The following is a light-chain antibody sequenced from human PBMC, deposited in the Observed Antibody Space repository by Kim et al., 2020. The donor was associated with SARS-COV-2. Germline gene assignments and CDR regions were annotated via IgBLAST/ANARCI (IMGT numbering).Light chain of an antibody. CDR2: EDN. J-gene: IGLJ2*01. CDR3: QPYDSSNHVV. Sequence: VLFACPTSSCLIASNDLRWYQQRPGSAPTTVIYEDNQRPSGVPDRFSGSIDSSSNSASLTISGLKTEDEADYYCQPYDSSNHVVFGGGTQLTVL. V-gene: IGLV6-57*02. CDR1: SCLIASND.